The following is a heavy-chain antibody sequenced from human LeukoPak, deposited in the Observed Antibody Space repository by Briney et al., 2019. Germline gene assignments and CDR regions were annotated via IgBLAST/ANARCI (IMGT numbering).Heavy chain of an antibody. CDR1: GYTFTGYY. CDR3: ARASGYDSSGYWKDY. V-gene: IGHV1-2*02. Sequence: GSVRISCKTSGYTFTGYYLHWVRQAPGQGLEWMGRINPHNTGTNFAQKFQGRVTMTRDTSISTAYMELSSLRSDDTAVYYCARASGYDSSGYWKDYWGQGTMVTVSS. D-gene: IGHD3-22*01. CDR2: INPHNTGT. J-gene: IGHJ4*02.